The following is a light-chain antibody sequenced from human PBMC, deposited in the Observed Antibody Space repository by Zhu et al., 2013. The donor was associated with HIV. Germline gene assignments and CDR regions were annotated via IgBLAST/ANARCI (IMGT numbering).Light chain of an antibody. V-gene: IGKV3-11*01. CDR2: DVS. J-gene: IGKJ4*01. Sequence: EIVMTQSPATLSVSPGERATLSCRASQSVSSNLAWYQQKPGRAPRLLIYDVSKRATGIPARFSGSGSGTDFTLTISSLEPEDFAVYYCQQRGSWPLTFGGGTKVEVK. CDR1: QSVSSN. CDR3: QQRGSWPLT.